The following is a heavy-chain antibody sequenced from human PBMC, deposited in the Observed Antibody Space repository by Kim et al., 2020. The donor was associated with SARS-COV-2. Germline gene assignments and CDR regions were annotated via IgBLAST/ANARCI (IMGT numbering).Heavy chain of an antibody. J-gene: IGHJ5*02. CDR1: GYTFTSYA. CDR2: INAGNGNT. V-gene: IGHV1-3*01. D-gene: IGHD3-10*01. Sequence: ASVKVSCKASGYTFTSYAMHWVRQAPGQRLEWMGWINAGNGNTKYSQKFQGRVTITRDTSASTAYMELSSLRSEDTAVYYCARGSVYYGSALDPWGQGTLVTVSS. CDR3: ARGSVYYGSALDP.